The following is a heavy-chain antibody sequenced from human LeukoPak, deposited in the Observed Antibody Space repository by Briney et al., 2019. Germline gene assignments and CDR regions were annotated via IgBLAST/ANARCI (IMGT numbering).Heavy chain of an antibody. CDR3: ARERTMIVAALDI. J-gene: IGHJ3*02. D-gene: IGHD3-22*01. CDR1: GGTFGSYA. Sequence: ASVKVSCKASGGTFGSYAITWVRQAPGQGLEWMGRIIPIFGTANYAQKFQGRVTITTDESTSTAYMELSSLRSEDTAVYYCARERTMIVAALDIWGQGTMVTVSS. V-gene: IGHV1-69*05. CDR2: IIPIFGTA.